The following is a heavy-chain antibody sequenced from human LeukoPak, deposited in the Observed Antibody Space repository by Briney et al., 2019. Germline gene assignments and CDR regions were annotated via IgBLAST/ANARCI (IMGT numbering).Heavy chain of an antibody. CDR3: AREWGHDSSGYFFGY. V-gene: IGHV1-69*13. J-gene: IGHJ4*02. CDR2: ITPIFGTA. Sequence: SVKVSCKASGYTFTSYGISWVRQAPGQGLEWMGGITPIFGTANYAQKFQGRVTITADESTSTAYMELSSLRSEDTAVYYCAREWGHDSSGYFFGYWGQGTLVTVSS. D-gene: IGHD3-22*01. CDR1: GYTFTSYG.